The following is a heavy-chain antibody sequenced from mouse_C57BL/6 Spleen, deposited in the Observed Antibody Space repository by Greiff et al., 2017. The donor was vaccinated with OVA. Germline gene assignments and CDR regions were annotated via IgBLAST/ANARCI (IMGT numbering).Heavy chain of an antibody. CDR1: GFTFSDYY. J-gene: IGHJ4*01. CDR3: ARDQGQRRGYAMDY. Sequence: EVQLVESEGGLVQPGRSLKLSCTASGFTFSDYYMAWVRQVPEKGLEWVANINYDGSSTYYLDSLKSRFIISRDNAKNILYLQMSSLKSEDTATYYCARDQGQRRGYAMDYWGQGTSVTVSS. D-gene: IGHD2-12*01. CDR2: INYDGSST. V-gene: IGHV5-16*01.